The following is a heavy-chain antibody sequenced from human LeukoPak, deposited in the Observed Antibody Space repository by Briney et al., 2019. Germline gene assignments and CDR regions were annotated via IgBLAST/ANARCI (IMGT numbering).Heavy chain of an antibody. Sequence: GGSLRLSCTVSGFTFSTSPMAWVRQAPGKGLEWVSSIHAGGKDPFCADSVKGRCTISRDNSKNILFLQLNSLRVEDTAIYFCAKGGPDFNPFYNWGQGTLVTVSS. J-gene: IGHJ4*02. V-gene: IGHV3-23*01. D-gene: IGHD3/OR15-3a*01. CDR2: IHAGGKDP. CDR1: GFTFSTSP. CDR3: AKGGPDFNPFYN.